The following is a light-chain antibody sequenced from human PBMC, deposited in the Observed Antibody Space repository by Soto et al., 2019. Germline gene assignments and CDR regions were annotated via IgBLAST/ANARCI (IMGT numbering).Light chain of an antibody. CDR3: LQHNSYPQT. CDR2: AAS. J-gene: IGKJ1*01. CDR1: QGIRDA. V-gene: IGKV1-17*01. Sequence: DIQMTQSPSSLSASVGDRVTITCRASQGIRDALGWYQQKPGKAPKRLIYAASSLQSGVPSRFSGSGSGTEFTLTNSSLQTKDFATYYCLQHNSYPQTFGQGTKVEIK.